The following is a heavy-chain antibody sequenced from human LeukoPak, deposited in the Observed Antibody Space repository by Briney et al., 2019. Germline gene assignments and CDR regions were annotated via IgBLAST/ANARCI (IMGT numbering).Heavy chain of an antibody. Sequence: GGSLRLSCVGSGFTFSDYAMNWVRQTPGKGLERISSLGARGDVFYADSVQGRFTISRDNSNNAAHLQMNSLRPEDTATYYCTKRGPGPVAGSYDFWGQGTLVTVSS. D-gene: IGHD6-19*01. V-gene: IGHV3-23*01. J-gene: IGHJ4*02. CDR2: LGARGDV. CDR3: TKRGPGPVAGSYDF. CDR1: GFTFSDYA.